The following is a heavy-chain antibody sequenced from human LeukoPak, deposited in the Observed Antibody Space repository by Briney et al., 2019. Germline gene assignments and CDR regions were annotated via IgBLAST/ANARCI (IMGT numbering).Heavy chain of an antibody. V-gene: IGHV3-23*01. D-gene: IGHD3-10*01. CDR1: GFTFSTYT. J-gene: IGHJ4*02. Sequence: GGSLRLSCAASGFTFSTYTMHWVRQAPGKGLDWVSAISGSGGSTYYADSVKGRFTISRDNSKNTLYLQMNSLRAEDTAVYYCAKSMVRGVFDYWGQGTLVTVSS. CDR3: AKSMVRGVFDY. CDR2: ISGSGGST.